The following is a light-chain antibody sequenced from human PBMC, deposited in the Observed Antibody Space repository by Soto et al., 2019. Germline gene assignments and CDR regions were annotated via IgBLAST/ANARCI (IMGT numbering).Light chain of an antibody. V-gene: IGKV3-20*01. CDR3: QHFVNSLTWT. CDR2: GVS. J-gene: IGKJ1*01. Sequence: IVLTQSPGTLSLSPGERAPLSCRASQTGSNSYLAWYQQKSGQAPRLLIYGVSTRATGTPDRFSGSGSGTEFTLTISRLEPEDFAVYYCQHFVNSLTWTFGQGTKVDIK. CDR1: QTGSNSY.